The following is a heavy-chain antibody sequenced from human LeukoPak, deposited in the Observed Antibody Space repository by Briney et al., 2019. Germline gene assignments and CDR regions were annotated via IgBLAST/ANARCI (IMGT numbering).Heavy chain of an antibody. CDR1: GFKFGSFS. CDR2: ISSTSTAI. V-gene: IGHV3-48*04. J-gene: IGHJ4*02. Sequence: GGSLRLSCAASGFKFGSFSMGWVRQAPGKGLEWLSYISSTSTAIYYADSLKGRFTISRDNAKNSLYLQMNSLRAEDTPVYYCARGELYGSGSFDYFDYWGQGTLVTVSS. CDR3: ARGELYGSGSFDYFDY. D-gene: IGHD3-10*01.